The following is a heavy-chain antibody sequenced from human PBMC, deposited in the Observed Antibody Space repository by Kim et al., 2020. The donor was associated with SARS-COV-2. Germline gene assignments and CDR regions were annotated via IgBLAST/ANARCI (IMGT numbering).Heavy chain of an antibody. D-gene: IGHD6-19*01. CDR1: GFTFSRRA. V-gene: IGHV3-23*05. CDR2: VNNNNNP. J-gene: IGHJ4*02. CDR3: ATDHPRSGWPTFDS. Sequence: GGSLRLSCAASGFTFSRRAMSWVRQVPGKGLEWIASVNNNNNPYYADSVKGRFTVSRDITKDTLYLQMHSLRADDTALYYCATDHPRSGWPTFDSWGQGT.